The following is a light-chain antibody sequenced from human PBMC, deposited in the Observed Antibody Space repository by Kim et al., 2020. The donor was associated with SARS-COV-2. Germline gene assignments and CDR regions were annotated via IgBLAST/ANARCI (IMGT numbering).Light chain of an antibody. Sequence: IQLTQSPSSLSASVGDRVTINCRASQGISSYLAWYQQKPGKSPKLLLYAASTLQSGVPSRFSGSGSGTDFTLNISSLQPEDFATFYCQQLNRYPLTVGGGTKV. CDR1: QGISSY. CDR3: QQLNRYPLT. J-gene: IGKJ4*01. V-gene: IGKV1-9*01. CDR2: AAS.